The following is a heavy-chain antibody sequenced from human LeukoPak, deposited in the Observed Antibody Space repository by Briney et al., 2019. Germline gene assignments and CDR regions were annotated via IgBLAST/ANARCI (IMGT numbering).Heavy chain of an antibody. CDR3: AIVVGATLADAFDI. CDR2: INHSGST. CDR1: GGSFSGYY. J-gene: IGHJ3*02. V-gene: IGHV4-34*01. Sequence: SETLSLTRAVYGGSFSGYYWSWIRQPPGKGLEWIGEINHSGSTNYNPSLKSRVTTSVDTSKNQFSLKLSSVTAADTAVYYCAIVVGATLADAFDIWGQGTMVTVSS. D-gene: IGHD1-26*01.